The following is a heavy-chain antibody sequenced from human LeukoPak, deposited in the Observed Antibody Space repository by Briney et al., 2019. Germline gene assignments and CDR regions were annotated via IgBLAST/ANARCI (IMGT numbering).Heavy chain of an antibody. CDR3: ARDAGGYEDS. Sequence: SETLSLTCTVSGGSISNYWWSWIRQAAGEGLQWIGRIYPSGTTYYNPSLESRVTLSVDTSKNQSSLKLSSLTAADTAVYYCARDAGGYEDSWGQGTLVTVSS. D-gene: IGHD5-12*01. V-gene: IGHV4-4*07. J-gene: IGHJ4*02. CDR2: IYPSGTT. CDR1: GGSISNYW.